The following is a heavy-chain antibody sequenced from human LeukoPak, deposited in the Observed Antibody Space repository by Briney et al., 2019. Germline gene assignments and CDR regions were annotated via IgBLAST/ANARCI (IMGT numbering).Heavy chain of an antibody. Sequence: GGSLRLSCAASGFTFRNCAMSWVRQAAGKGLEWVSGISGTGYNTYYADSVKGRFTISRDNSKTTLYLQMNSLGAEHTAVYYCAKHVSASLFYFDSWGQRTLVTVSS. D-gene: IGHD3-10*01. V-gene: IGHV3-23*01. CDR3: AKHVSASLFYFDS. J-gene: IGHJ4*02. CDR1: GFTFRNCA. CDR2: ISGTGYNT.